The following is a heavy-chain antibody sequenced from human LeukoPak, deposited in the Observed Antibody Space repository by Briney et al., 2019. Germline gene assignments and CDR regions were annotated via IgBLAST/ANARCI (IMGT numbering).Heavy chain of an antibody. CDR1: GGSISSYY. Sequence: SETLSLTCIVSGGSISSYYWMWIRQPPGKGLELLGYVSYSGSTNYNPSLNSRVTISLDTSKNQFSLRLSSVTAADTAVYYCARLNPSNFASNYWGQGTLVTVSS. J-gene: IGHJ4*02. CDR3: ARLNPSNFASNY. CDR2: VSYSGST. D-gene: IGHD1-14*01. V-gene: IGHV4-59*01.